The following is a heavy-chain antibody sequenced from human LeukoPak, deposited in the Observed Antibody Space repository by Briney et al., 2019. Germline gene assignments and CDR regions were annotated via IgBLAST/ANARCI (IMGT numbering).Heavy chain of an antibody. D-gene: IGHD1-26*01. J-gene: IGHJ4*02. CDR2: IFHTGSA. CDR3: ALKPPVGALDS. V-gene: IGHV4-4*02. Sequence: PSGTLSLTCAVSGASISSAVWWSWVLQPPGKGREWIVEIFHTGSAKYNPSLKSRVTISLDKSKKQFSLTLTSVTAADSAIYYCALKPPVGALDSWGQGTVVTVSS. CDR1: GASISSAVW.